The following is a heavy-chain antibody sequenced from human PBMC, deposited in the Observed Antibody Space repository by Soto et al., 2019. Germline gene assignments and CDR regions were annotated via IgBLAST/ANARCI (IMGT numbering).Heavy chain of an antibody. CDR1: GFTFSSYA. J-gene: IGHJ4*02. V-gene: IGHV3-23*01. D-gene: IGHD3-16*02. CDR2: ISGSGGSK. CDR3: AKDQYYDYIWGSYRYVYYFYY. Sequence: EVQLLESGGGLVQPGGSLRLSCAASGFTFSSYAMSWVRQAPGKGLEWVSAISGSGGSKYYEDSVKGRFTISRDNSKNTLYLQMNSLRAEDTAVYYCAKDQYYDYIWGSYRYVYYFYYWGQGTLVTVSS.